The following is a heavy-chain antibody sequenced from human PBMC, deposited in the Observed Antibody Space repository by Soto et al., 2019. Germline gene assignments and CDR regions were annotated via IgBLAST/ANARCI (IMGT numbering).Heavy chain of an antibody. CDR1: GYTFTSYY. D-gene: IGHD2-21*02. CDR2: INPGGGRT. J-gene: IGHJ4*02. V-gene: IGHV1-46*01. Sequence: QVQLVQSGAEVTKPWASVKLSCKASGYTFTSYYIHWVRQAPGQGLAWVAMINPGGGRTKNAQMFKGRVTLTRDTSTGTVDMELSSLTSADTAVYYCAGGPSCGGDCYLFDYWGQGSLVTVSS. CDR3: AGGPSCGGDCYLFDY.